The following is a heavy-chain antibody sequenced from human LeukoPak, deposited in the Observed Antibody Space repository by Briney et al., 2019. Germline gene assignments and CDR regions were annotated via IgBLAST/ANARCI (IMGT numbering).Heavy chain of an antibody. CDR1: GGSISSSSYY. J-gene: IGHJ1*01. CDR3: AKTGYSSSWFAAEYFQH. V-gene: IGHV4-39*07. CDR2: INHSGST. Sequence: PSETLSLTCTVSGGSISSSSYYWGWIRQPPGKGLEWIGEINHSGSTNYNPSLKSRVTISVDTSKNQFSLKLSSVTAADTAVYYCAKTGYSSSWFAAEYFQHWGQGTLVTVSS. D-gene: IGHD6-13*01.